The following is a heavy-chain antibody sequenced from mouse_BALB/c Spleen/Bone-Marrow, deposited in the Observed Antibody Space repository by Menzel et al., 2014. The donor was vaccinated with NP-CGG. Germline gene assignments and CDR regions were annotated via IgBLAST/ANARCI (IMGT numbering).Heavy chain of an antibody. J-gene: IGHJ3*01. CDR2: IYPGNSDT. CDR1: GYTFTSYW. D-gene: IGHD1-1*01. V-gene: IGHV1-5*01. Sequence: VQLQQSGTVLARPGASVKMPCKASGYTFTSYWMHWVKQRPGQGLEWIGAIYPGNSDTSYNQKFKGKAKLTAVTSTSTAYMELSSLTNEDSAVYYCTRVYYYGSAWFAYWGQGTLVTVSA. CDR3: TRVYYYGSAWFAY.